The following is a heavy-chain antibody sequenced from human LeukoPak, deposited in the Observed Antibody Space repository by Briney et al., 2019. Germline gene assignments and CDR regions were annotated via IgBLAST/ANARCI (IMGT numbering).Heavy chain of an antibody. CDR1: GYTFTSYY. Sequence: GASVKVSCKASGYTFTSYYLHWVRQAPGQGLEWMGWISVYNGNTKYAQKLQGRVTMTTDTSTSTVYMELRSLRSDDTAVYYCARVNSGSYYGDGYDIWGQGTMVIVSS. V-gene: IGHV1-18*04. D-gene: IGHD1-26*01. CDR2: ISVYNGNT. J-gene: IGHJ3*02. CDR3: ARVNSGSYYGDGYDI.